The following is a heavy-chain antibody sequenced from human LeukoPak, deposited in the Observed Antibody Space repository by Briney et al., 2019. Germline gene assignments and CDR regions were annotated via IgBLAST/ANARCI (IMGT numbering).Heavy chain of an antibody. V-gene: IGHV3-53*01. CDR2: IYSGGRT. D-gene: IGHD2-15*01. Sequence: GGSLRLSCAASGFTVSSSYMSWVRQAPGKGLEWVSLIYSGGRTEYTDSVQGRFTIYTDNSKNTLYLQMNSLRAEDTAVYYCARVGCSGGSCYTQYFRHWGQGTLVTVSP. CDR3: ARVGCSGGSCYTQYFRH. CDR1: GFTVSSSY. J-gene: IGHJ1*01.